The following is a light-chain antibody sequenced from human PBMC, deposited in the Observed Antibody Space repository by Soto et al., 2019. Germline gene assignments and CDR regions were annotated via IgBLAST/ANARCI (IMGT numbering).Light chain of an antibody. Sequence: DIHMTQYPSSPSASVGDRVTITFRASKSISSYLNWYQQKQGKAPKLLIYAASKLQSGVPPRFSGIGSGTDFTLTISSLQREDVGAYLCQQSYSTPRTFGQGTEVGIK. CDR2: AAS. CDR1: KSISSY. V-gene: IGKV1-39*01. J-gene: IGKJ1*01. CDR3: QQSYSTPRT.